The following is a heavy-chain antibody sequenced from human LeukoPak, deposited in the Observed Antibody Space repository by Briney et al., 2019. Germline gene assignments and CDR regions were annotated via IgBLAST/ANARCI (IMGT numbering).Heavy chain of an antibody. V-gene: IGHV1-24*01. CDR3: AMSTGSSGWYYFDY. J-gene: IGHJ4*02. D-gene: IGHD6-19*01. CDR1: GYTLTELS. Sequence: ASVKVSCKVSGYTLTELSMHWVRQAPGKGLEWMGGFDPEDGETIYAQKFQGRVTMTEDTSTDTAYMELSSLRSEGTAVYYCAMSTGSSGWYYFDYWGQGTLVTVSS. CDR2: FDPEDGET.